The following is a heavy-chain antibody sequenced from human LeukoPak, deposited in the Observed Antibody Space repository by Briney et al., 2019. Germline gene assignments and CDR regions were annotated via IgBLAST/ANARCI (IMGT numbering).Heavy chain of an antibody. D-gene: IGHD6-19*01. CDR3: ARSYSSGRADY. CDR2: ISGSGGST. CDR1: GFTFSSYG. J-gene: IGHJ4*02. V-gene: IGHV3-23*01. Sequence: GGTLRLSCAASGFTFSSYGMSWVRQAPGKGLEWVSAISGSGGSTYYADSVKGRFTISRDNSKNTLYLQMNSLRAEDTAVYYCARSYSSGRADYWGQGTLVTVSS.